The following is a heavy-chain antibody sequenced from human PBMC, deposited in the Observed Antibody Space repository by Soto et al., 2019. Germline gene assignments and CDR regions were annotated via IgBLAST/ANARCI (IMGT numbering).Heavy chain of an antibody. D-gene: IGHD6-25*01. Sequence: EAQLVESGGGLVQPGGSLRLSCAASGFTFSMYWMHWVRQAPGKGLVWVSRINNDGSSTIYADSVKGRFTISRDNAKNTLYLQMNSLRAEDTAVYFCERDERYNWLDPWGQGSLVTVSS. J-gene: IGHJ5*02. CDR3: ERDERYNWLDP. CDR2: INNDGSST. V-gene: IGHV3-74*01. CDR1: GFTFSMYW.